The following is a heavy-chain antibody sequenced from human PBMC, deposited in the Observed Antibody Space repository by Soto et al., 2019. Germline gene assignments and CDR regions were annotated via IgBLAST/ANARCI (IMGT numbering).Heavy chain of an antibody. CDR1: GFTFTSDS. V-gene: IGHV3-21*06. CDR2: ISSHGRGI. CDR3: ARGAALAGKLDL. D-gene: IGHD6-19*01. Sequence: PGGSLRLSCEASGFTFTSDSMTWVRQAPGTGLEWVSSISSHGRGIFYADSVKGRFTISRDNAKDSLHLQMNSLTGEDSAVYYCARGAALAGKLDLWGQGTLVTVSS. J-gene: IGHJ4*02.